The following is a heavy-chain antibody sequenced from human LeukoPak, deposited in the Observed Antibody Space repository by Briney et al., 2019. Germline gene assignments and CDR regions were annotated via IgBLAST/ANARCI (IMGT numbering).Heavy chain of an antibody. D-gene: IGHD3-10*01. CDR3: ARRYYYYGSGSYYKPASSFDY. Sequence: PSETLSLTCTVSGGSISSSSYYWGWIRQPPGKGLEWIGSIYYSGSTHYNPSLKSRVTISVDTSKNQFSLKLSSVTAADTAVYYCARRYYYYGSGSYYKPASSFDYWGQGTLVTVSS. CDR2: IYYSGST. CDR1: GGSISSSSYY. V-gene: IGHV4-39*01. J-gene: IGHJ4*02.